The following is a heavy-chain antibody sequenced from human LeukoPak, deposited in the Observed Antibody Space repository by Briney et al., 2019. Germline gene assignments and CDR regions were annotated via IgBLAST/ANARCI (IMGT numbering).Heavy chain of an antibody. V-gene: IGHV4-59*01. J-gene: IGHJ5*02. CDR3: ARVSMRDYSGNVGYYRWFDP. CDR1: GGSISSSY. D-gene: IGHD3-22*01. Sequence: SETLSLTCTVSGGSISSSYWSWIRQPPGKGLEWIGYIFYSGSTSYNPSLKSRVTISVDTSKNQFSLKLSSVPAADTAVYYCARVSMRDYSGNVGYYRWFDPWGQGTLVTVSS. CDR2: IFYSGST.